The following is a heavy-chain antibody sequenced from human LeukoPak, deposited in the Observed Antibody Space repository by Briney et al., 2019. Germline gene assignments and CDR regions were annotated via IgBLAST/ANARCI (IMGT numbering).Heavy chain of an antibody. Sequence: ASVKVSCKASGYTFSGYYMHWVRQAPGQGLEWMGWINPNKGDTNYAQNFQGRVTMTRDTPISTAYMELSRLRSDDTAVYYCARELSAAGRWGAFDIWGQGTTVTVSS. CDR3: ARELSAAGRWGAFDI. CDR1: GYTFSGYY. J-gene: IGHJ3*02. V-gene: IGHV1-2*02. D-gene: IGHD6-13*01. CDR2: INPNKGDT.